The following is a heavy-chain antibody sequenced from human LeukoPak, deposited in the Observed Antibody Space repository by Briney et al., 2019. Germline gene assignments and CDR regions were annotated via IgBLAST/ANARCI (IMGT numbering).Heavy chain of an antibody. CDR3: ARVSVDSGYFYLDF. J-gene: IGHJ4*02. CDR2: IIPMFATP. D-gene: IGHD3-22*01. V-gene: IGHV1-69*05. CDR1: GGTFSRNT. Sequence: SVKVSCKASGGTFSRNTVTWVRQAHGQGLEWMGGIIPMFATPNYAQKFRGRVTVTTDESTSTAYMELTSLRSEDTAVYYCARVSVDSGYFYLDFWGQGTQVTVSS.